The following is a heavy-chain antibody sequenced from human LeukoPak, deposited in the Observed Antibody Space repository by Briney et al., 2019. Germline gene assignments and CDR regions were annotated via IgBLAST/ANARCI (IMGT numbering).Heavy chain of an antibody. CDR1: GFTFSSYG. J-gene: IGHJ4*02. CDR3: AKDATRRYYDEDY. D-gene: IGHD3-22*01. V-gene: IGHV3-23*01. CDR2: ISGSGGST. Sequence: GGTLRLSCVASGFTFSSYGMSWVRQAPGKGLEWVSAISGSGGSTYYADSVKGRFTISRDNSKNTLYLQMNSLRAEDTAVYYCAKDATRRYYDEDYWGQGTLVTVSS.